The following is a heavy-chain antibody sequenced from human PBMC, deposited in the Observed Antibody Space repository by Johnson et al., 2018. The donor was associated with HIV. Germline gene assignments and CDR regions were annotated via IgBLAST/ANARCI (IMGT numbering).Heavy chain of an antibody. D-gene: IGHD3-22*01. CDR2: IRYDGSNK. V-gene: IGHV3-30*02. Sequence: VQVVESGGGVVQPGGSLRLSCEVSGFTFSNYGMHWVRQAPGKGLEWVAFIRYDGSNKYYADSVKGRFTIFRDNSKNTLYLQMNSLRAEDTAVYYCAKGDYFDTRAAFDIWGQGTVVIVSS. CDR1: GFTFSNYG. CDR3: AKGDYFDTRAAFDI. J-gene: IGHJ3*02.